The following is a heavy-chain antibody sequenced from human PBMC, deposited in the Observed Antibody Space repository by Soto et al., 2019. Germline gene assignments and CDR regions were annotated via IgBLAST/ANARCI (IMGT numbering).Heavy chain of an antibody. J-gene: IGHJ5*01. D-gene: IGHD6-13*01. V-gene: IGHV4-59*13. CDR3: ARDRIAPSGTYWLDS. CDR2: LSNSGIT. Sequence: TLSLTCAVSGGSISSYYWSWIRQPPGKGLEWIGYLSNSGITNYNPSLETRVTISVDTSKNQFSLKLSSVTAADTAVYYCARDRIAPSGTYWLDSWGQGTLVTVSS. CDR1: GGSISSYY.